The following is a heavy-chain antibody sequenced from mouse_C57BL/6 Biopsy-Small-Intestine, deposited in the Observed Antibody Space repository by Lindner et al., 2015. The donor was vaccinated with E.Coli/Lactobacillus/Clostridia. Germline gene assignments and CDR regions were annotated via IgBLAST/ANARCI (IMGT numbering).Heavy chain of an antibody. V-gene: IGHV1-81*01. J-gene: IGHJ3*01. CDR1: GGTSSSNA. CDR3: ARANLVPNGPYNYFDL. CDR2: IKPIFATV. Sequence: SVKVSCKASGGTSSSNAISWVRQAPGRGLEWMGQIKPIFATVTYAEKFQGRLTITADDSTSTAYMELSGLVSDDTAVYFCARANLVPNGPYNYFDLWGQGTLVTVS. D-gene: IGHD1-3*01.